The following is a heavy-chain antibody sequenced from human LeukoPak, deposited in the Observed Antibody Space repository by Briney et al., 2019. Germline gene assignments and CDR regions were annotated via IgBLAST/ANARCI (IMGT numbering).Heavy chain of an antibody. CDR3: ARDRYVGVWHTFTSPFDY. D-gene: IGHD2-8*01. J-gene: IGHJ4*02. Sequence: GASVKVSCKASGYTFTSYGISWVRQAPGQGLEWMGWISAYNGNTNYAQKLQGRVTMTTDTSTSTAYMELRSLRSDDTAVYYCARDRYVGVWHTFTSPFDYWGQGTLVTVSS. CDR1: GYTFTSYG. CDR2: ISAYNGNT. V-gene: IGHV1-18*01.